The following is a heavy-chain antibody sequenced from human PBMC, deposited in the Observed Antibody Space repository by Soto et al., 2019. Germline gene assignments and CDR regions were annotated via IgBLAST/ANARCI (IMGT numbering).Heavy chain of an antibody. Sequence: EVQLSESGGDLRQPGGSLRLSCAASGFTFTNYAMTWVRQTPGKGLEWVSGISASGGLKYYADSVRGRFTVSRDNSKNILYLQMDNLRDEDTALYYCAREVGAPSGWLAHWGQGTQVTVSS. CDR3: AREVGAPSGWLAH. V-gene: IGHV3-23*01. CDR2: ISASGGLK. D-gene: IGHD1-26*01. J-gene: IGHJ4*02. CDR1: GFTFTNYA.